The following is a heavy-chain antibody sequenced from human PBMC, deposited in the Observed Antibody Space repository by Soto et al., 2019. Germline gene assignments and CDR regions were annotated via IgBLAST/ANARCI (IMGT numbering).Heavy chain of an antibody. Sequence: GGSLRLSCAASGFTFSSYEMNWVRQAPGKGLEWVSYISSSGSNIYYADSVKGRFTISRDNAKNSLFLQMNSLRAEDTAVYYCARVVGGYCSGGSCPGWFDPWGQGTLVTVSS. CDR2: ISSSGSNI. CDR3: ARVVGGYCSGGSCPGWFDP. J-gene: IGHJ5*02. CDR1: GFTFSSYE. D-gene: IGHD2-15*01. V-gene: IGHV3-48*03.